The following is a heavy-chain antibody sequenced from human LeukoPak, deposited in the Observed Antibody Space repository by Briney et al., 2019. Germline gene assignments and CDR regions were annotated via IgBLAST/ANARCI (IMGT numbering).Heavy chain of an antibody. J-gene: IGHJ4*02. CDR3: ARAAITMVQGALGY. CDR2: INPNSGGT. Sequence: ASVKVSCKASGYTFTGYYMHWVRQAPGQGLEWMGWINPNSGGTNYAQKFQGRVTMTRDTSISTAYMELSRLRSDDTAAYYCARAAITMVQGALGYWGQGTLVTVSS. V-gene: IGHV1-2*02. CDR1: GYTFTGYY. D-gene: IGHD3-10*01.